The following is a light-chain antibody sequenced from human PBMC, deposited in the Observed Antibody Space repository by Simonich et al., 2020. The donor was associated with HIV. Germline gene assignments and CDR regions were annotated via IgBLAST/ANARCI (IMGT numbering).Light chain of an antibody. CDR3: QQYYITPHT. CDR2: WAS. J-gene: IGKJ1*01. V-gene: IGKV4-1*01. CDR1: QNVLYNSNSKNY. Sequence: DIVMTQSPDSLAVSLGERTTINCKSSQNVLYNSNSKNYLAWYHQKPGQPPKLLIYWASTRESGVPERFSGSGSGTDFTLTINNLQAEDVAVYYCQQYYITPHTFGQGTKVEIK.